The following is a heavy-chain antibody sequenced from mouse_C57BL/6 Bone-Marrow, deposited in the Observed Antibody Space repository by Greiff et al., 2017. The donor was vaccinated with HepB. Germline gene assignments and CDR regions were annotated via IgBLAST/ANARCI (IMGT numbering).Heavy chain of an antibody. Sequence: VQLVESGAELVKPGASVKLSCKASGYTFTSYWMQWVKQRPGQGLEWIGEIDPSDSYTNYNQKFKGKATLTVDTSSSTAYMQLSSLTSEDSAVYYCARSYYYGTGRFAYWGQGTLVTVSA. V-gene: IGHV1-50*01. D-gene: IGHD1-1*01. J-gene: IGHJ3*01. CDR1: GYTFTSYW. CDR3: ARSYYYGTGRFAY. CDR2: IDPSDSYT.